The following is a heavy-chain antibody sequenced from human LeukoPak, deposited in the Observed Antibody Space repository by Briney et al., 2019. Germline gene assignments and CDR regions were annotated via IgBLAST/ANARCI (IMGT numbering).Heavy chain of an antibody. D-gene: IGHD4-17*01. Sequence: GGSLRLSCTASGFTFGDYGMSWVRQAPGKGLEWVGFIRSKAYGGTTEYAASVKGRFTISRDDSKSIAYLQMNSLRAEDTAVYYCARVSPNTVTTLQYFDYWGQGTLVTVSS. CDR2: IRSKAYGGTT. CDR3: ARVSPNTVTTLQYFDY. J-gene: IGHJ4*02. CDR1: GFTFGDYG. V-gene: IGHV3-49*04.